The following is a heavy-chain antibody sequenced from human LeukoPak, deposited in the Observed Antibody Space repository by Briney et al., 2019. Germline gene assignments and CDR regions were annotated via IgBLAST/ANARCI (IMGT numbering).Heavy chain of an antibody. V-gene: IGHV3-21*01. Sequence: KSGGSLRLSCTASGLTFNSSGMNSVRQAPGKGLEWVSSITPGSSYIYYADSMKGRFTVSRDNAKNSLYLHMNSLRAEDTAIYYCARGSDDFDIWGQGTMVTVSS. CDR1: GLTFNSSG. J-gene: IGHJ3*02. CDR3: ARGSDDFDI. CDR2: ITPGSSYI.